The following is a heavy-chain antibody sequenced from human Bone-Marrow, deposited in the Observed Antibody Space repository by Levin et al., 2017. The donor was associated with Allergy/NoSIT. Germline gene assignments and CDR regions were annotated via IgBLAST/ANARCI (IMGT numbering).Heavy chain of an antibody. CDR3: TAGSLH. Sequence: KPGGSLRLSCRTSGFKFSSAWMTWVRQAPGKGLDWVGRSKSKKDGGTTQYSPPVEGRFTISRDDFTSILYLQLDSLRVDDTALYYCTAGSLHWGQGTHVTVSS. D-gene: IGHD6-13*01. CDR2: SKSKKDGGTT. CDR1: GFKFSSAW. V-gene: IGHV3-15*05. J-gene: IGHJ4*02.